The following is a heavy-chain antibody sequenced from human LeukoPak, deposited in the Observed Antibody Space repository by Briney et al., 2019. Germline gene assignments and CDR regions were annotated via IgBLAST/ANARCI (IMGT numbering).Heavy chain of an antibody. V-gene: IGHV4-59*01. Sequence: SETLSLTCTVSGGSISSYYWSWIRQPPGKGLEWIGYIYYSGSTNYNPSLKSRVTISVDTSKNQFSLKLSSVTAADTAVYYCARVPPKGYDFRSGTPRGAFDIWGQGTMVTVSS. D-gene: IGHD3-3*01. CDR2: IYYSGST. CDR3: ARVPPKGYDFRSGTPRGAFDI. CDR1: GGSISSYY. J-gene: IGHJ3*02.